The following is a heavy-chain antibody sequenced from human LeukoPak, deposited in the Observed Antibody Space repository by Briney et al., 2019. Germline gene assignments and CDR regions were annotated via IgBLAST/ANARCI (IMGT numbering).Heavy chain of an antibody. V-gene: IGHV3-48*02. CDR3: ARATNYGSGLTRNFDY. CDR1: GFTFSSYS. CDR2: INGGGGSI. J-gene: IGHJ4*02. Sequence: PGGSLRLSCAASGFTFSSYSMNWVRQAPGKGLEWVSYINGGGGSIYYADSVKGRFTISRDNAKNSLYLQMNRLRDEDTAVYYCARATNYGSGLTRNFDYWGQGTLVTVSS. D-gene: IGHD3-10*01.